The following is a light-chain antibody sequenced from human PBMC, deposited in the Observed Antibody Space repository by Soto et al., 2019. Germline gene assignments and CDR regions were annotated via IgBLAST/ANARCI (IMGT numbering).Light chain of an antibody. CDR2: KAS. J-gene: IGKJ1*01. V-gene: IGKV1-5*03. Sequence: DIHMTQSPSTLSGSVGDRVTITCRASQTISSWLAWYQQKPGKAPKLLIYKASTLKSGVPSRFSGSGSGTEFTLTISSLQPDDFATYYCQHYNSYSEAFGQVTKVDI. CDR1: QTISSW. CDR3: QHYNSYSEA.